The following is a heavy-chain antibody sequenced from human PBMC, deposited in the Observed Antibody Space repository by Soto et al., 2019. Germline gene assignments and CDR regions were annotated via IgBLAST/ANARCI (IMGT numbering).Heavy chain of an antibody. Sequence: SETLSLTCTVSGGSISSGDYYWSWIRQPPGKGLEWIGYIYYSGSTYYNPSLKSRVTISVDTSKNQFSLKLSSVTAADTAVYYCAREKMSCSSTSCYRAYNWFDPWGQGTLVTVS. CDR1: GGSISSGDYY. D-gene: IGHD2-2*02. CDR3: AREKMSCSSTSCYRAYNWFDP. CDR2: IYYSGST. J-gene: IGHJ5*02. V-gene: IGHV4-30-4*01.